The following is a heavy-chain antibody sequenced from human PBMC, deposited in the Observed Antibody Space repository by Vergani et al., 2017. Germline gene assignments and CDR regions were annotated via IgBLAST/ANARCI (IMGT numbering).Heavy chain of an antibody. J-gene: IGHJ5*02. V-gene: IGHV4-39*01. CDR1: VASIRSSNYY. Sequence: QLQLQESGPGLVKPSATLSLTCSVSVASIRSSNYYWGWIRQPPGKGLEWIASIYYSGSTYYNPSLKSLVPLSVETSQNQFSLKLSSVTAADTAVYFCAGHYPVEWLVKLGWINPWGKGILVTVPS. CDR3: AGHYPVEWLVKLGWINP. D-gene: IGHD6-19*01. CDR2: IYYSGST.